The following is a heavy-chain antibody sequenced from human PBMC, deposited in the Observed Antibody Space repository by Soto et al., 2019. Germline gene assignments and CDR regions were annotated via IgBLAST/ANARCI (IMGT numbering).Heavy chain of an antibody. CDR3: AREEFWLARLELYNYGMDV. CDR2: ISYDGSNK. V-gene: IGHV3-30-3*01. Sequence: GGSLRLSCAASGFTFSSYAMHWVRQAPGKGLEWVAVISYDGSNKYYADSVKGRFTISRDNSKNTLYLQMNSLRAGDTAVYYCAREEFWLARLELYNYGMDVWGQGTTVTVSS. J-gene: IGHJ6*02. CDR1: GFTFSSYA. D-gene: IGHD6-19*01.